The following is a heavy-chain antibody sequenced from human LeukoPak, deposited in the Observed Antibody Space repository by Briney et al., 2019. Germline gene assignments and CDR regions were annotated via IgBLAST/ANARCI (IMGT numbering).Heavy chain of an antibody. J-gene: IGHJ4*02. D-gene: IGHD1-20*01. V-gene: IGHV3-33*01. Sequence: PGGSLRLSCAASGFTFSSHGMHWVRQAPGKGLEWVAVIWYDGSNKYYADSVKGRFTISRDNSKNTLYLQMNSLRAEETAVYYCARGRDITGIHYFDYWGQGTLVTVSS. CDR2: IWYDGSNK. CDR3: ARGRDITGIHYFDY. CDR1: GFTFSSHG.